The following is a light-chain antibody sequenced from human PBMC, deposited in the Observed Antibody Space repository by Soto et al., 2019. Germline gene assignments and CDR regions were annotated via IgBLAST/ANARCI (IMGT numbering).Light chain of an antibody. V-gene: IGKV1-27*01. CDR1: QGISNY. J-gene: IGKJ4*01. CDR3: QKYTNVPA. CDR2: AAS. Sequence: DIQMTQSPSSLSASVGDRVTITCRASQGISNYLAWYQQIPGKVPKLLISAASTLQSGVPSRLSGSGSGTDFTLTISSLQPEDVATYYCQKYTNVPAFGGGTRGESK.